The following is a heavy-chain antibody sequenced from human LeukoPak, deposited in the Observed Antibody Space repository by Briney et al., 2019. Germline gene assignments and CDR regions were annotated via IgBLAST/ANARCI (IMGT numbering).Heavy chain of an antibody. D-gene: IGHD2-15*01. Sequence: GGSLRLSCAASGFTLSNYWMHWVRQAPGKGLVWVSRINADGSSASYADSVKGRFTISRDNSKNTVYLQMNSLRAEDTAVYYCARGYCSGRSCYMWYSDYWGQGTLVTVSS. CDR1: GFTLSNYW. CDR3: ARGYCSGRSCYMWYSDY. J-gene: IGHJ4*02. V-gene: IGHV3-74*01. CDR2: INADGSSA.